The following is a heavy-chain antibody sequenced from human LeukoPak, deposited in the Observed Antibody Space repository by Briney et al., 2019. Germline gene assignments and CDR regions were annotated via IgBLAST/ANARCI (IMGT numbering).Heavy chain of an antibody. CDR1: GYTFTSYD. J-gene: IGHJ6*02. CDR3: AGYGDYSVGMDV. V-gene: IGHV1-8*01. D-gene: IGHD4-17*01. Sequence: GASVKVSCKASGYTFTSYDINWVRQATGQGLEWMGWMNPNSGNTGYAQKFQGRVTMTRSTSISTAYMELSSLRSEDTAVYYCAGYGDYSVGMDVWGQGTTVTVSS. CDR2: MNPNSGNT.